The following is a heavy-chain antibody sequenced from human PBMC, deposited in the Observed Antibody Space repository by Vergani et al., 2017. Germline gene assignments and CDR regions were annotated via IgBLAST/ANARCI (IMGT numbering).Heavy chain of an antibody. CDR3: ARARCIETCYMSNWLDS. CDR1: GFSFNIYW. CDR2: IKSDGSIT. V-gene: IGHV3-74*03. J-gene: IGHJ5*01. Sequence: DVHLAESGGGFFQPGGSLRLSCSASGFSFNIYWMHWVRHVPGKGLLWVSRIKSDGSITAYADSVKGRFTISRDNAQNTLYLKMNSLRVEDTGVYYCARARCIETCYMSNWLDSWGQGTLVTVSS. D-gene: IGHD3-9*01.